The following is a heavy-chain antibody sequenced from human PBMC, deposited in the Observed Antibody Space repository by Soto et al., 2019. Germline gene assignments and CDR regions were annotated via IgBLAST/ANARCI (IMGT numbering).Heavy chain of an antibody. CDR3: ARGLAVHDSSGYFLPTYYYYGMDV. CDR2: INHSGST. V-gene: IGHV4-34*01. Sequence: PSETLSLTCAVYGGSFSGYYWSWIRQPPGKGLEWIGEINHSGSTNYNPSLKSRVTISVDTSKNQLSLKLSSVAAADTAVYYCARGLAVHDSSGYFLPTYYYYGMDVWGQGTTVTVSS. D-gene: IGHD3-22*01. CDR1: GGSFSGYY. J-gene: IGHJ6*02.